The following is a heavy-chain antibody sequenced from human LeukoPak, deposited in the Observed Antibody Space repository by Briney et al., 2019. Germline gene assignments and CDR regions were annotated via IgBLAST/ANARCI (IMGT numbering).Heavy chain of an antibody. Sequence: GGSLRLSCAASGFTFSNAWMSWVRQAPGKGLEWVSAISGSGGSTYYADSVKGRFTISRDNSKNTLYLQMNSLRAEDTAVYYCAKDLIYWTPLFDYWGQGTLVTVSS. V-gene: IGHV3-23*01. CDR3: AKDLIYWTPLFDY. CDR2: ISGSGGST. CDR1: GFTFSNAW. D-gene: IGHD1-1*01. J-gene: IGHJ4*02.